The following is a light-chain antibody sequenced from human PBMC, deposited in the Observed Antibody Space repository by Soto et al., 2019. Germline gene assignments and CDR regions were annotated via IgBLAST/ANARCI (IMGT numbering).Light chain of an antibody. Sequence: DIVMTQYPVTLSVSPGERVTLSCRASQSVSSNLAWYQQKPGQAPSLLIYGAFTRATGIPARFSGTGSGTEFTLTISSLQSEDFALYYCQQYNDWPLTFGQGTKVDIK. CDR3: QQYNDWPLT. CDR1: QSVSSN. J-gene: IGKJ1*01. V-gene: IGKV3-15*01. CDR2: GAF.